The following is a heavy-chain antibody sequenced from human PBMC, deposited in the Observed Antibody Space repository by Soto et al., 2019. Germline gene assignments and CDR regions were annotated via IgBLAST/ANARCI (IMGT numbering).Heavy chain of an antibody. CDR1: GFTFSSSW. D-gene: IGHD3-10*01. CDR3: AGGYFGSPR. CDR2: ISPDGSTT. Sequence: EVQLVESGGDLVQPGGSLRLSCAASGFTFSSSWMYWVRQAPGKGLVSVSRISPDGSTTTYADSVKGRFTISRDNAKNTLYLQMNSLRAEDTAVYYCAGGYFGSPRWGQGTLVTVSS. J-gene: IGHJ4*02. V-gene: IGHV3-74*01.